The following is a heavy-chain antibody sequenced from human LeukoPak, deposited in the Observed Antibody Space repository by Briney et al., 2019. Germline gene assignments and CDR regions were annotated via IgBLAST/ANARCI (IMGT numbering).Heavy chain of an antibody. CDR3: ARVLSGSWDWFDP. D-gene: IGHD3-22*01. CDR2: ISWNAGST. V-gene: IGHV3-43D*03. CDR1: GFTFDDYA. J-gene: IGHJ5*02. Sequence: GGSLRLSCAASGFTFDDYAMHWVRQAPGKGQEWVSLISWNAGSTYYADSVKRRFTISRDNAKNMVFLQMNSLRAEDTAVYYCARVLSGSWDWFDPWGQGTLVTVSS.